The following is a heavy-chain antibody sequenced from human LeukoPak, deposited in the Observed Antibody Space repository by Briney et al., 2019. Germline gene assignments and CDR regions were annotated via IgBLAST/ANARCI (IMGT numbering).Heavy chain of an antibody. CDR3: ARVKGRVLRYFDWLPAGGYFDY. Sequence: SETLSLTCTVSGGSVSSGSYYWSWIRQPPGKGLEWIGYIYYSGSTNYNPSLKSRVTISVDTSKNQFSLKLSSVTAADTAVYYCARVKGRVLRYFDWLPAGGYFDYWGQGTLVTVSS. CDR2: IYYSGST. V-gene: IGHV4-61*01. D-gene: IGHD3-9*01. J-gene: IGHJ4*02. CDR1: GGSVSSGSYY.